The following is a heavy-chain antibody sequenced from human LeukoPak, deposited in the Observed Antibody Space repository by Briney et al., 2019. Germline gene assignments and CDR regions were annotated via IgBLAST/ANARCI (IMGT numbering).Heavy chain of an antibody. CDR2: IKQDGSEK. V-gene: IGHV3-7*03. CDR1: GFTFSSYW. Sequence: GGSLRLSCAASGFTFSSYWMSWVRQAPGKGLEWVANIKQDGSEKYYVDSVKGRFTISRDNSKNTLYLQMNSLRAEDTAVYYCAKDMGLYYYDSSGYPFDYWGQGTLVTVSS. CDR3: AKDMGLYYYDSSGYPFDY. J-gene: IGHJ4*02. D-gene: IGHD3-22*01.